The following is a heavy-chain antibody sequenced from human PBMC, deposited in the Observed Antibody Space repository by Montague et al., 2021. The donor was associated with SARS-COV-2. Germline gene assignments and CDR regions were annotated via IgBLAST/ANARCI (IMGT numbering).Heavy chain of an antibody. CDR1: GGSFSTYS. Sequence: SETLSLTCAVHGGSFSTYSWNWIRQPPGKGLEWIGEIHHGGSTNYNPSLKSRVTTSADTSKNKFSLKLTSVAAADTAVYYCARLGDGVVPSPILGVGPYYSYYSLDVWGKGTTVTVSS. CDR2: IHHGGST. V-gene: IGHV4-34*01. CDR3: ARLGDGVVPSPILGVGPYYSYYSLDV. J-gene: IGHJ6*03. D-gene: IGHD3-10*01.